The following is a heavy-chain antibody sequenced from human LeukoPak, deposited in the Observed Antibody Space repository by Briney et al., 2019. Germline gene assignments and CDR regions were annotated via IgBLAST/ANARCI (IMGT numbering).Heavy chain of an antibody. J-gene: IGHJ4*02. CDR2: ISGSGGST. Sequence: QPGGSLRLSCAGPGFDFSSYGMSWVRQAPGKGLEWVSGISGSGGSTYYADSVKGRFTISRENSKKTVHLQMNSLRAEDTAVYYCAKVAFSQGYSSGPGDYFDYWGQGTLVTVSS. D-gene: IGHD6-19*01. CDR3: AKVAFSQGYSSGPGDYFDY. V-gene: IGHV3-23*01. CDR1: GFDFSSYG.